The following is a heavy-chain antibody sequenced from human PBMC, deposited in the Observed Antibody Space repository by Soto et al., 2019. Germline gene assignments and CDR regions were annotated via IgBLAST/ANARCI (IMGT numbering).Heavy chain of an antibody. CDR1: GYSFTSSY. CDR2: INPSGGST. CDR3: ARGYSSSRRYFDY. D-gene: IGHD6-13*01. Sequence: ASVKVSCKASGYSFTSSYMHRVRQAPGQGPEWMGLINPSGGSTRYAQRFQGRVTMTGDTSTGTVYMELSSLRSEDTAVYFCARGYSSSRRYFDYWGQGTLVTVSS. V-gene: IGHV1-46*01. J-gene: IGHJ4*02.